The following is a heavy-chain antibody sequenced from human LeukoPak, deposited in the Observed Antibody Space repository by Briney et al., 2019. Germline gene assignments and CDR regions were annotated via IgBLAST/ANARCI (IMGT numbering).Heavy chain of an antibody. D-gene: IGHD5-12*01. J-gene: IGHJ4*01. CDR3: TKDREPDSGFDFDY. CDR1: GFTVSSIH. Sequence: PGGSLRLSCAASGFTVSSIHMVWVRQAPGKGLEWVSVTYTGGNSYYADSVRGRFTISRDNSKNTLYLQMDSLRAEDTAIYYCTKDREPDSGFDFDYWGQGTVVTVSS. CDR2: TYTGGNS. V-gene: IGHV3-53*01.